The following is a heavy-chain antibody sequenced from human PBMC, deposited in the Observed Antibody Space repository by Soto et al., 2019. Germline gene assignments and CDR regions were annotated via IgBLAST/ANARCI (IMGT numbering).Heavy chain of an antibody. Sequence: AASVKVSCKASGGTFSSYAISWVRQAPGQGLEWMGGIIPIFGTANYAQKFQGRVTITADESTSTAYMELSSLRSEDTAVYYCASRLITIFGVVTRYYYGMDVWGQGTTVTVSS. D-gene: IGHD3-3*01. CDR1: GGTFSSYA. V-gene: IGHV1-69*13. J-gene: IGHJ6*02. CDR2: IIPIFGTA. CDR3: ASRLITIFGVVTRYYYGMDV.